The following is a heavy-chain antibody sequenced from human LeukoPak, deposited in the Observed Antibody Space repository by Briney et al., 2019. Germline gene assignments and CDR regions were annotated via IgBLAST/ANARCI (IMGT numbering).Heavy chain of an antibody. J-gene: IGHJ6*03. CDR2: IIPIFGTA. V-gene: IGHV1-69*06. D-gene: IGHD5-18*01. Sequence: ASVNVSCKASGDSFSGYAITWVRQAPGQGLEWLGRIIPIFGTANYPQKFQGRVTITADILSSTAYIEMTNLTSDDTAVYFCAKQGAARQDYYMDVWGNGTTVSVS. CDR3: AKQGAARQDYYMDV. CDR1: GDSFSGYA.